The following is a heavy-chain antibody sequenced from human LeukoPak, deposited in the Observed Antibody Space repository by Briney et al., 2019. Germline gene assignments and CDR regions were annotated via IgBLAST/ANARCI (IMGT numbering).Heavy chain of an antibody. CDR2: IIPILGIA. CDR3: ARDWGLPGIAAAGTWYFDL. CDR1: GGTFSSYA. V-gene: IGHV1-69*04. D-gene: IGHD6-13*01. J-gene: IGHJ2*01. Sequence: ASVTVSCKASGGTFSSYAISWVRQAPGQGLEWMGRIIPILGIANYAQKFQGRVTITADKSTSTAYMELSSLRSEDTAVYYCARDWGLPGIAAAGTWYFDLWGRGTLVTVSS.